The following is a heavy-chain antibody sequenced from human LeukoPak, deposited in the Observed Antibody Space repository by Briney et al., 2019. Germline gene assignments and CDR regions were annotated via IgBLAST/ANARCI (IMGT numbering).Heavy chain of an antibody. V-gene: IGHV3-30*14. Sequence: PGGSLRLSCAASGFTFSSYAMHWVRQAPGKGLEWVAVISYDGSNKYYADSVKGRFTISRDNSKNTLYLQMDSLRAEDTAVYYCARVYYYGSGSYLDYWGQGTLVTVSS. J-gene: IGHJ4*02. CDR1: GFTFSSYA. CDR3: ARVYYYGSGSYLDY. CDR2: ISYDGSNK. D-gene: IGHD3-10*01.